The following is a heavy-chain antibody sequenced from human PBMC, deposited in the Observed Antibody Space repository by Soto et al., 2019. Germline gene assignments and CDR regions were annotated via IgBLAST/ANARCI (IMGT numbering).Heavy chain of an antibody. D-gene: IGHD6-19*01. Sequence: QVQLVQSGAEEKKPGASLKVSCKASGYTFTSYAMHWVRQAPGQRLEWMGWINAGNDNTKYSQKFQGRVTITRDTSASTAYMELSSLRSEDTAVYYCARSEYTSGWTGYWGQGTLVTVSS. CDR1: GYTFTSYA. CDR3: ARSEYTSGWTGY. V-gene: IGHV1-3*05. CDR2: INAGNDNT. J-gene: IGHJ4*02.